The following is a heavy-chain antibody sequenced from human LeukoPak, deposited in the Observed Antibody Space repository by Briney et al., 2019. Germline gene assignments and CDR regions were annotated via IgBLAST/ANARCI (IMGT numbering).Heavy chain of an antibody. CDR1: GGSISSYY. CDR2: IYYSGST. J-gene: IGHJ4*02. D-gene: IGHD3-22*01. V-gene: IGHV4-59*01. Sequence: SETLSLTCTVSGGSISSYYWSWIRQAPGKGLEWIGYIYYSGSTNYNPSLKSRVTISVDTSKNQFSLKLSSVTAADTAVYYCARELVSEDSSGYYPNWGQGTLVTVSS. CDR3: ARELVSEDSSGYYPN.